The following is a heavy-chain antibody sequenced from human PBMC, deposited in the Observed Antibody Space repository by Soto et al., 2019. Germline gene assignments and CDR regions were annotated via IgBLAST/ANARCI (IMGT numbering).Heavy chain of an antibody. CDR3: ARGGRAAWIQPRDTIDI. D-gene: IGHD5-18*01. V-gene: IGHV3-30*03. J-gene: IGHJ3*02. CDR2: ILYDGSNK. Sequence: QVQLVESGGGVVQPGRSLRLSCAAYGFTFSNYDMHWVRQAPGKGLECVAVILYDGSNKYYADSVKGRFSISRDNSKNSFYLQMDSLRGEDTGVYYWARGGRAAWIQPRDTIDIWGQGTLVTVSS. CDR1: GFTFSNYD.